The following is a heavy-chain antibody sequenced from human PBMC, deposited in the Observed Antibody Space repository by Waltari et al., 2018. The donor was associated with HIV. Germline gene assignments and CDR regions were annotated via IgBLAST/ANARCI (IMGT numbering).Heavy chain of an antibody. CDR1: GYSIDDGYY. Sequence: QVQLQESGPGLVKPSETLSLTCRVSGYSIDDGYYWAWIRQPPGKGLEWVASIFYSGNTYYNPSLKSRVTMSMDTSRNQFSPKLSSVTAADTAVYFCARDWGSYRPYYFDYWGRGTLVTVSS. V-gene: IGHV4-38-2*02. D-gene: IGHD3-16*02. CDR2: IFYSGNT. J-gene: IGHJ4*02. CDR3: ARDWGSYRPYYFDY.